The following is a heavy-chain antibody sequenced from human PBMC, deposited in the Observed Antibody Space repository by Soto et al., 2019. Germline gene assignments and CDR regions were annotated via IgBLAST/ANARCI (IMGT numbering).Heavy chain of an antibody. J-gene: IGHJ4*02. V-gene: IGHV1-18*01. D-gene: IGHD5-18*01. Sequence: GASVKVSCKASGYVFTKHGISWVRQAPGQGLEWMGWISAHNGITNYAQNLQDRITVTTDTSTSTAYMELRSLRPEDTAIYYCARVYGYGYGHFDLWGQGSLVTVSS. CDR3: ARVYGYGYGHFDL. CDR2: ISAHNGIT. CDR1: GYVFTKHG.